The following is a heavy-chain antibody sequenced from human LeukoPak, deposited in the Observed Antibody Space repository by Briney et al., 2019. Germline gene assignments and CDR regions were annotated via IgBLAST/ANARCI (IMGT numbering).Heavy chain of an antibody. Sequence: GGSLRLSCGASGFTFSRYGMHWVRQAPGKGLEWVATISYDGSNKYYADSVKGRFTISRDNSKNTLYLQMNTLRTEDTAVYYCARDPPGIAVPGTLGYYFDYWGQGTLVTVSS. CDR3: ARDPPGIAVPGTLGYYFDY. V-gene: IGHV3-30*19. J-gene: IGHJ4*02. D-gene: IGHD6-13*01. CDR2: ISYDGSNK. CDR1: GFTFSRYG.